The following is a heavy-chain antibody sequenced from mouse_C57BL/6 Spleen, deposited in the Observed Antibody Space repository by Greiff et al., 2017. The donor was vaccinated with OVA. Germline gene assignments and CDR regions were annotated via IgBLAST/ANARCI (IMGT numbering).Heavy chain of an antibody. D-gene: IGHD2-14*01. CDR3: ARGGTAFAY. J-gene: IGHJ3*01. CDR2: ISYDGSN. Sequence: ESGPGLVKPSQSLSLTCSVTGYSITSGYYWNWLRQFPGNKLEWMGYISYDGSNNYNPSLKNRISITRDTSKNQFFLKLNSVTTEDTATYYCARGGTAFAYWGQGTLVTVSA. V-gene: IGHV3-6*01. CDR1: GYSITSGYY.